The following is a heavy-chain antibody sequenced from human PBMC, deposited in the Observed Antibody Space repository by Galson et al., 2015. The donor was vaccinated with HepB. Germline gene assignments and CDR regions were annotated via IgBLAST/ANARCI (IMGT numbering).Heavy chain of an antibody. CDR3: ASLPSSGWYSTNWFDP. Sequence: SLRLSCAASGFTFSSYAMHWVRQAPGKGLEWVAVISYDGSNKYYADSVKGRFTISRDNSKNTLYLQMNSLRAEDTAVYYCASLPSSGWYSTNWFDPWGQGTLVTVSS. D-gene: IGHD6-19*01. CDR2: ISYDGSNK. CDR1: GFTFSSYA. J-gene: IGHJ5*02. V-gene: IGHV3-30*04.